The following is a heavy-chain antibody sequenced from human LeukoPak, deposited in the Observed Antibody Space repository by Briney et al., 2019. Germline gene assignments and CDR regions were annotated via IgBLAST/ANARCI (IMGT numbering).Heavy chain of an antibody. J-gene: IGHJ4*02. V-gene: IGHV4-39*01. D-gene: IGHD6-13*01. CDR3: ARRRDSSSWYEEDY. CDR1: GGSITSTTYY. CDR2: IYYSGST. Sequence: ASETLSLTCTVPGGSITSTTYYWGWIRQPPGKGLEWIGSIYYSGSTYYNPSLKSRVTISGDTSKNQLSLKLSSVTAADTAVYYCARRRDSSSWYEEDYWGQGTLVTVSS.